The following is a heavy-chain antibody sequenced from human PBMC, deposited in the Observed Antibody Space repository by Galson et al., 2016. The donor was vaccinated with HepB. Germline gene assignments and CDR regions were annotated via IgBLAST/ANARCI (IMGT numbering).Heavy chain of an antibody. CDR2: IWYDGSQK. J-gene: IGHJ5*02. CDR1: GFTFSSYG. D-gene: IGHD3/OR15-3a*01. Sequence: SLRLSCAASGFTFSSYGMHWVRQAPGKGLEWVAVIWYDGSQKYYADSVKGRFTIARDDSKNTLYLQMNSLRAEDTAVYYCARDYGIMIFEAQTFDPWGQGTLVTVSS. CDR3: ARDYGIMIFEAQTFDP. V-gene: IGHV3-33*01.